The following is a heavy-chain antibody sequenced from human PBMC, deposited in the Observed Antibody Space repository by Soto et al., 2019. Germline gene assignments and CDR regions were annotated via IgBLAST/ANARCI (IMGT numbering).Heavy chain of an antibody. J-gene: IGHJ6*02. D-gene: IGHD2-2*01. CDR3: ATRRDASFYYYGMDV. Sequence: GGSLRLSCAASGFTFSTYAMTWVRQAPGKGPEWVSGISGSGDSTYYADSVKGRFTISRDNSKDTLSLQMSSLRAEDTAVYYCATRRDASFYYYGMDVWGQGTTVTVSS. CDR2: ISGSGDST. V-gene: IGHV3-23*01. CDR1: GFTFSTYA.